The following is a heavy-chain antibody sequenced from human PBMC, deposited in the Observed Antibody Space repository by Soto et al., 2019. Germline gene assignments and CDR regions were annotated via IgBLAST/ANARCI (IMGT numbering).Heavy chain of an antibody. CDR1: GGSFSGYY. CDR2: INHSGST. CDR3: ARRGRGIEHAFDI. Sequence: PSETLSLTCAVYGGSFSGYYWSWIRQPPGKGLEWIGEINHSGSTNYNPSLKSRVTISVDTSKNQFSLKLSSVTAADTAVYYCARRGRGIEHAFDIWGQGTMVTVS. D-gene: IGHD3-10*01. J-gene: IGHJ3*02. V-gene: IGHV4-34*01.